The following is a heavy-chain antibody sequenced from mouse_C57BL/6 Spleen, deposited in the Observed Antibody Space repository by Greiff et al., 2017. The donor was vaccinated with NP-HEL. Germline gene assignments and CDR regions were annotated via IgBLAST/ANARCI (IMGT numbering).Heavy chain of an antibody. D-gene: IGHD2-4*01. CDR2: IYPRSGNT. V-gene: IGHV1-81*01. CDR1: GYTFTSYG. J-gene: IGHJ4*01. Sequence: QVQLKESGAELARPGASVKLSCKASGYTFTSYGISWVKQRTGQGLEWIGEIYPRSGNTYYNEKFKGKATLTADKSSSTAYMELRSLTSEDSAVYVCAIGDYDGAMDYWGQGTSVTVSA. CDR3: AIGDYDGAMDY.